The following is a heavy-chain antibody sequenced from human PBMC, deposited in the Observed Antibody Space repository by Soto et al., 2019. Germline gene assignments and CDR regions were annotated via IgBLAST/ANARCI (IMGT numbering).Heavy chain of an antibody. CDR3: ARRWGPTFDF. Sequence: SETLSLTCTVSGGSISSYYWSWIRQPPGKGLEWIGYIFYSGSTNYNPSLKSRVTISVDTSKNQFSLKLSSVTAADTAVYFCARRWGPTFDFWGQGTLVTVS. D-gene: IGHD1-26*01. CDR2: IFYSGST. CDR1: GGSISSYY. V-gene: IGHV4-59*01. J-gene: IGHJ4*02.